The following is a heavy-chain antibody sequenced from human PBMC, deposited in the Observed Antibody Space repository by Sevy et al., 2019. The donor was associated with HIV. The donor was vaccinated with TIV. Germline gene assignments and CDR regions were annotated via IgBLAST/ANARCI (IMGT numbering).Heavy chain of an antibody. D-gene: IGHD1-26*01. CDR2: ISPNRGGT. CDR1: GYTFTDYY. CDR3: ARGGDSGYFDY. J-gene: IGHJ4*02. Sequence: ASVKVSCKASGYTFTDYYMHWVRQAPGQGLEWMGWISPNRGGTNYAQKFQGRVTMTRDTSISTAYMELGRLGSDDTAVYHCARGGDSGYFDYWGQGTLVTVSS. V-gene: IGHV1-2*02.